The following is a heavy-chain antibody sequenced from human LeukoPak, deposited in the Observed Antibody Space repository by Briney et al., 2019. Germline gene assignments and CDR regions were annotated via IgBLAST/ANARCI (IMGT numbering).Heavy chain of an antibody. CDR1: GFTFSNTW. Sequence: GGSLRLSCAASGFTFSNTWMSWVRQAPGKGLEWVSAISGSGGSTYYADSVKGRFTIPRDNAKNSLYLQMNSLRAEDTAVYYCARALDDSSASDYWGQGTLVTVSS. J-gene: IGHJ4*02. CDR3: ARALDDSSASDY. V-gene: IGHV3-23*01. D-gene: IGHD3-22*01. CDR2: ISGSGGST.